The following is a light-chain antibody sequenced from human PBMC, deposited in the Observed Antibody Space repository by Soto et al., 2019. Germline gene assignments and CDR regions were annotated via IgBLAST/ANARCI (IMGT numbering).Light chain of an antibody. CDR1: QSVGSIY. J-gene: IGKJ1*01. Sequence: DIVLTQSPGTLSLSPGERATLSCRASQSVGSIYLAWYQQPPGQAPRLLIHGASNRASGIPDRFSGSGSGTDFTLTISRLEPEDFAVYYCQQYGGSPRTFGQGTKVEIK. CDR3: QQYGGSPRT. V-gene: IGKV3-20*01. CDR2: GAS.